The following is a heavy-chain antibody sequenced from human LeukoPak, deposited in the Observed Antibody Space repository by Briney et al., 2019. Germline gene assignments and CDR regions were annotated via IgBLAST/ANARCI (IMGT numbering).Heavy chain of an antibody. CDR3: ARGSLSGVLRYFGWLSDY. CDR1: GFTFSSYA. D-gene: IGHD3-9*01. Sequence: GGSLRLSCAASGFTFSSYAMHWVRPAPGKGLEYVSAISTNGDSTYYANSVKGRFTISRDNSKNTLYLQMGSLRAEDMAVYYCARGSLSGVLRYFGWLSDYWGQGTLVTVSS. J-gene: IGHJ4*02. CDR2: ISTNGDST. V-gene: IGHV3-64*01.